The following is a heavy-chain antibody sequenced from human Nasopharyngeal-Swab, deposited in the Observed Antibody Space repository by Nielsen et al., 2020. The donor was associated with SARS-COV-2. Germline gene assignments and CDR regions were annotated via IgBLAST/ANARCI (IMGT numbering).Heavy chain of an antibody. CDR1: GFTSRSYA. Sequence: GESLKISCAASGFTSRSYAISWVRQAPGKGLEWVSVISGSDYNTYYADSVKGRFTISRDNSKNTLDLQMNSLRAEDTAMYYCAKDRDSGDDSGEYYHYYGMDVWGQGTSVTVS. CDR3: AKDRDSGDDSGEYYHYYGMDV. CDR2: ISGSDYNT. D-gene: IGHD5-12*01. J-gene: IGHJ6*02. V-gene: IGHV3-23*01.